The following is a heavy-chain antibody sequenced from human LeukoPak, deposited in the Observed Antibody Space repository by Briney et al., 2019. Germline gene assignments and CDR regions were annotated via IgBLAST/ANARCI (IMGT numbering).Heavy chain of an antibody. D-gene: IGHD5-12*01. J-gene: IGHJ4*02. CDR3: AKHRATGYYFDY. Sequence: PGGSVRLSCAASGFTFSSYDMSWVRQAPGKGLEWVSAISGSGGSTYYTDSVKGRFTISRDNSKNTLYLQMNSLRAEDTAVYYCAKHRATGYYFDYWGQGTLVTVSS. CDR2: ISGSGGST. CDR1: GFTFSSYD. V-gene: IGHV3-23*01.